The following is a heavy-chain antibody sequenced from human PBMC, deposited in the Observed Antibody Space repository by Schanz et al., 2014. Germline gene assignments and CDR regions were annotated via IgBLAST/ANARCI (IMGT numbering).Heavy chain of an antibody. Sequence: QVQLVQSGAEVKKPGASVKVSCKASGYTFSSYGITWVRQAPGQGLEWMGWISAYNGNTNYAQKLQGRVTMTTDTSTSTAYMELRSLRSDDTAHYYCVRVPSRDVSFDLWGRGTLVTVSS. D-gene: IGHD3-16*01. V-gene: IGHV1-18*01. CDR1: GYTFSSYG. J-gene: IGHJ2*01. CDR3: VRVPSRDVSFDL. CDR2: ISAYNGNT.